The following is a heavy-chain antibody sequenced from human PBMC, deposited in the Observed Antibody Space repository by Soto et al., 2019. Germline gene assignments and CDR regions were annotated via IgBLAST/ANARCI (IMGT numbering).Heavy chain of an antibody. CDR2: IIPIFGTA. CDR1: GGTFSSYA. D-gene: IGHD3-22*01. Sequence: QVQLVQSGAEVKKPGSPVKVSCKASGGTFSSYAISWVRQAPGQGLEWMGGIIPIFGTANYAQKFQGRVTITADESTSTAYMELSSLRSEDTAVYYCARDKVNYYDSSGYPTPYYYYYYGMDVWGQGTTVTVSS. CDR3: ARDKVNYYDSSGYPTPYYYYYYGMDV. V-gene: IGHV1-69*01. J-gene: IGHJ6*02.